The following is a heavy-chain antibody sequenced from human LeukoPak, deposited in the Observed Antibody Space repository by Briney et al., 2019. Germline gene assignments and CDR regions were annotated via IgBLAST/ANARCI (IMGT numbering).Heavy chain of an antibody. V-gene: IGHV3-43*02. D-gene: IGHD5-24*01. Sequence: GSLRLSCAASGFTFDDYAMHWVRQAPGKRLEWVSLISGDGGSTYYADPVKGRFTISRDNSKNSLFLQMNSLRSEDTAFYYCTRDRWLSGMLDYWGQGTLVIVSS. CDR2: ISGDGGST. J-gene: IGHJ4*02. CDR1: GFTFDDYA. CDR3: TRDRWLSGMLDY.